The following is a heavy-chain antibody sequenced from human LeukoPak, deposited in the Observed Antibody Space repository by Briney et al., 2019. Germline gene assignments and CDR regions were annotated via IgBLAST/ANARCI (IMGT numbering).Heavy chain of an antibody. J-gene: IGHJ4*02. CDR1: GFTFSSYA. V-gene: IGHV3-23*01. Sequence: SGGSLRLSCAASGFTFSSYAMSWVRHAPGKGLEWVSAISGSGGSTYHADSVKGRFTISRDNSKNTLYLQMNSLRAEDTAVYYCAKEETMSTVTTYCDYWGQGTLVTVSS. CDR2: ISGSGGST. CDR3: AKEETMSTVTTYCDY. D-gene: IGHD4-17*01.